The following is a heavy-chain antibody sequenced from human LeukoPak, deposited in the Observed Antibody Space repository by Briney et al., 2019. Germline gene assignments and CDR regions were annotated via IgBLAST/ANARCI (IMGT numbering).Heavy chain of an antibody. CDR3: AREEGSGCYDS. CDR2: INPNSGGT. V-gene: IGHV1-2*02. Sequence: GASVKVSCKASGYTFTGYYMHWVRQAPGQGLEWMGWINPNSGGTNYARKFQGRVTMTRDTSITTAYMELSRLRSDDTAVYYCAREEGSGCYDSWGQGTRLTVSS. J-gene: IGHJ4*02. CDR1: GYTFTGYY. D-gene: IGHD6-19*01.